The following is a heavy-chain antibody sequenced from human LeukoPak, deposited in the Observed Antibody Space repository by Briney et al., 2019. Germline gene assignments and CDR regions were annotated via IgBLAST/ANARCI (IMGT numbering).Heavy chain of an antibody. CDR1: GYTFTSYY. CDR3: ARGGYGDRIDY. Sequence: ASVKVSCKASGYTFTSYYMHWVRQAPGQGLEWMGIINPSGGSTSYAQKFQGRVTMTRDTSTSTVYMELSRLRSGDTAVYYCARGGYGDRIDYWGQGTLVSVSS. V-gene: IGHV1-46*01. J-gene: IGHJ4*02. CDR2: INPSGGST. D-gene: IGHD4-17*01.